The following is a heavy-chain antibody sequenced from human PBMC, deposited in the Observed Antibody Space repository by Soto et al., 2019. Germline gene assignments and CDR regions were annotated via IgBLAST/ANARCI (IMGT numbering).Heavy chain of an antibody. Sequence: GPLRLACAASVFTCSSYAMSWVRQAPGKGLEWVSAISGSGGSTYYADSVEGRFTISRDNSKNTLYLQMNSLRAEDTAVYYCAKDLQQLVGGGDYWGQGTLVTVSS. CDR3: AKDLQQLVGGGDY. V-gene: IGHV3-23*01. J-gene: IGHJ4*02. D-gene: IGHD6-13*01. CDR1: VFTCSSYA. CDR2: ISGSGGST.